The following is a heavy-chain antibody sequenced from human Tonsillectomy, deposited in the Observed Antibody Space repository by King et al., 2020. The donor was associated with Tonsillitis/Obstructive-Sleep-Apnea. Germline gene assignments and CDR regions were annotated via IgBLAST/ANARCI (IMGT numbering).Heavy chain of an antibody. CDR3: AGEGGYSNYRDY. CDR2: ISYDGSNK. CDR1: GFTFSSYA. D-gene: IGHD4-11*01. J-gene: IGHJ4*02. V-gene: IGHV3-30*04. Sequence: VQLVESGGGVVQPGRSLRLSCAASGFTFSSYAMHWVRQAPGKGLEWVAVISYDGSNKYYADSVKGRFTISRDNSKNTLYLQMNSLRAEDTAVYYCAGEGGYSNYRDYWGQGTLVTVSS.